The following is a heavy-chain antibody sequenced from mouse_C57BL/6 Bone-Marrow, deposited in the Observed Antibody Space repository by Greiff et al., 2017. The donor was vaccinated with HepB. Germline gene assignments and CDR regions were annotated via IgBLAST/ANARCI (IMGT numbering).Heavy chain of an antibody. CDR2: INPNNGGT. D-gene: IGHD2-2*01. CDR3: ASFDGYATGFAY. V-gene: IGHV1-22*01. CDR1: GYTFTDYN. Sequence: EVQLKESGPELVKPGASVKMSCKASGYTFTDYNMHWVKQSHGKSLEWIGYINPNNGGTSYNQKFKGKATLTVNKSASTAYMELRSLTSEDSAVYYCASFDGYATGFAYWGQGTLVTVSA. J-gene: IGHJ3*01.